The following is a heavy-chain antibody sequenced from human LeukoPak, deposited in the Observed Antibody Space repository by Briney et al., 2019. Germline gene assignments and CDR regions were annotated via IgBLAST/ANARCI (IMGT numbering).Heavy chain of an antibody. Sequence: ASETLSLTCTVSGGSISSGDYYWSWIRQPPGKGLEWIGYIYYSGSTYYNPSLKSRVTISVDTSKNQFSLKLSSVTAADTAVYYCARPLFSGWLPLFDYWGQGTLVTVSS. CDR2: IYYSGST. J-gene: IGHJ4*02. D-gene: IGHD3-10*01. CDR3: ARPLFSGWLPLFDY. CDR1: GGSISSGDYY. V-gene: IGHV4-30-4*08.